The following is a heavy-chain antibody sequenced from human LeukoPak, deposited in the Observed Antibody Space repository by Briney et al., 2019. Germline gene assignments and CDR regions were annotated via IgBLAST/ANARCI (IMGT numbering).Heavy chain of an antibody. D-gene: IGHD3-10*01. CDR2: ISYDGSNK. J-gene: IGHJ4*02. CDR3: ARLGTFGELLYEHYFDY. V-gene: IGHV3-30*03. CDR1: GFTFSSYG. Sequence: TGRSLRLSCAASGFTFSSYGMHWVRQAPGKGLEWVAVISYDGSNKYYADSVKGRFTISRDNSKNTLYLQMNSLRAEDTAVYYCARLGTFGELLYEHYFDYWGQGTLVTVSS.